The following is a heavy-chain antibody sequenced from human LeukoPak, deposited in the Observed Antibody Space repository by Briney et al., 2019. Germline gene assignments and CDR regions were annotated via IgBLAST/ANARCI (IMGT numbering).Heavy chain of an antibody. CDR1: GGSISSSSYY. J-gene: IGHJ4*02. CDR3: VLAFVDILSWPLFDY. CDR2: IYYSGST. V-gene: IGHV4-39*01. Sequence: ESGPGLVKPSETLSLTCTVSGGSISSSSYYWGWIRQPPGKGLEWIGSIYYSGSTYYNPSLKSRVTISVDTSKNQFSLKLSSVTAADAAVYYCVLAFVDILSWPLFDYWGQGTLVTVSS. D-gene: IGHD5/OR15-5a*01.